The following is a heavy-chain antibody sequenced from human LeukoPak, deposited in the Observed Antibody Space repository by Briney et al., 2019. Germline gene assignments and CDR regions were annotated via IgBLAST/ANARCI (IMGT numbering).Heavy chain of an antibody. CDR2: IYHSGST. Sequence: PSETLSLTCGVSGGAISSSNWWSWVRQPPGKGLEWIGEIYHSGSTNYNPSLKSRVTISVDKSKNQFSLRLSSVTAADTAVYYCARPSGYYEHLDYWGQGSLVTVSS. D-gene: IGHD3-22*01. J-gene: IGHJ4*02. CDR3: ARPSGYYEHLDY. CDR1: GGAISSSNW. V-gene: IGHV4-4*02.